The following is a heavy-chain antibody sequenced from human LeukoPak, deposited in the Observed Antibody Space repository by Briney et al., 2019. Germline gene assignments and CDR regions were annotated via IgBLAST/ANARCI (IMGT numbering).Heavy chain of an antibody. Sequence: ASVKVSCKASGYTFTSYYMHWVRQAPGQGLEWMGIINPSGGSTSYAQKLQGRVTMTTDTSTSTAYMELRSLRSDDTAVYYCARDLIHIVVVPAAMRSPMDVWGKGTTVTISS. D-gene: IGHD2-2*01. V-gene: IGHV1-46*01. CDR1: GYTFTSYY. J-gene: IGHJ6*03. CDR3: ARDLIHIVVVPAAMRSPMDV. CDR2: INPSGGST.